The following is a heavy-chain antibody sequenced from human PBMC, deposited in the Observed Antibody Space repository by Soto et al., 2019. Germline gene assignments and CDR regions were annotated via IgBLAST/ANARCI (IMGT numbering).Heavy chain of an antibody. CDR1: GGSFSGYY. V-gene: IGHV4-34*01. CDR2: INHSGST. Sequence: QVQLQQWGAGLLKPSETLSLTCAVYGGSFSGYYWSWIRQPPGKGLEWIGEINHSGSTNYNPSLKSRVTISVDTSKNQFSLKLSSVTAAHTAVYYCARGRGQWLVTIDYWGQGTLVTVSS. D-gene: IGHD6-19*01. J-gene: IGHJ4*02. CDR3: ARGRGQWLVTIDY.